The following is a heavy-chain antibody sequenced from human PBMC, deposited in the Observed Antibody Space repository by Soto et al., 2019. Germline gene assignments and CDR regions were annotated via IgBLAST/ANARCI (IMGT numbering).Heavy chain of an antibody. Sequence: GSLRLSCAASGFTFTDYYMSWIRQAPGKGLEWVSYISSSGSTIYYADSVKGRFTISRDNAKNSLYLQMNSLRVDDTAVYYCARDFIVGAPDYFDYWGQGTLVTVSS. V-gene: IGHV3-11*04. D-gene: IGHD1-26*01. CDR3: ARDFIVGAPDYFDY. CDR2: ISSSGSTI. J-gene: IGHJ4*02. CDR1: GFTFTDYY.